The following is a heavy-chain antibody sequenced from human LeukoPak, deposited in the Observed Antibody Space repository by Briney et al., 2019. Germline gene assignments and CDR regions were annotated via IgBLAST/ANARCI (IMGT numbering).Heavy chain of an antibody. V-gene: IGHV1-69*13. D-gene: IGHD2-2*01. CDR1: GGTFSSYA. CDR2: IIPIFGTA. CDR3: ARTRTEYCNSTSCYRHYYYGMDV. J-gene: IGHJ6*04. Sequence: SVKVSCKASGGTFSSYAISWVRQAPGQGLEWMGGIIPIFGTANYAQKFQGRVTITADESTSTAYMELSSLRSEDTAVYYCARTRTEYCNSTSCYRHYYYGMDVWGKGTTVTVSS.